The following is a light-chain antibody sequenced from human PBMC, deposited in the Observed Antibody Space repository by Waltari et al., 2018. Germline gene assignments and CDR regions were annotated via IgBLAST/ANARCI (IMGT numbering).Light chain of an antibody. CDR3: NSYTSSSTWV. Sequence: QSALTQPASVSGSPGQSITISCTGTSSDVGGYNYVPWYQQHPGKAPKLMIFDVSKRPSGVSNRFSGSKSGSTASLTISGLQAEDEADFYCNSYTSSSTWVFGGGTKLTVL. CDR2: DVS. V-gene: IGLV2-14*01. J-gene: IGLJ3*02. CDR1: SSDVGGYNY.